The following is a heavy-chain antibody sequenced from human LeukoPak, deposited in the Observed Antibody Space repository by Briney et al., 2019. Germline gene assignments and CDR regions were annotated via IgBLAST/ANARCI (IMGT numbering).Heavy chain of an antibody. J-gene: IGHJ6*03. CDR1: GGSISSYY. V-gene: IGHV4-59*01. Sequence: KPSETLSLTCTVSGGSISSYYWSWIRQPPGKGLEWIGYIYYSGSTNYNPSLKSRVTISVDTSKNQFSLKLSSVTAADTAVYYCARDQADGYNNYYYYYMDVWGKGTTVTVSS. D-gene: IGHD5-24*01. CDR2: IYYSGST. CDR3: ARDQADGYNNYYYYYMDV.